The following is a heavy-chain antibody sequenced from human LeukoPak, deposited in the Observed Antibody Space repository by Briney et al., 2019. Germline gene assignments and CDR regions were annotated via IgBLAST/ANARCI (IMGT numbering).Heavy chain of an antibody. Sequence: GRSLRLSCAASGFTFSSYGMHWVRQAPGKGLEWVAAIWYDGSNKYYADSVKGRFTISRGNSKNTLYLQMNSLRAEDTAVYYCAREVVVIIKDAFDIWGQGTMVSVSS. D-gene: IGHD3-22*01. CDR1: GFTFSSYG. V-gene: IGHV3-33*01. CDR3: AREVVVIIKDAFDI. J-gene: IGHJ3*02. CDR2: IWYDGSNK.